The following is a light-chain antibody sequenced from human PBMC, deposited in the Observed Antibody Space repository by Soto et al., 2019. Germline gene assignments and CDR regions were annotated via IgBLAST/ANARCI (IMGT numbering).Light chain of an antibody. V-gene: IGKV4-1*01. Sequence: DIVMTQSPDSLAVSLGERATINCKSSQSLLFSSNNKNYLAWYQQKPGQPPKLLIYWTSTRESGVPDRFSGSGSETDFTLTISSLQAEDVAVYYCQQYYRTPHTFRPGTKVDLK. CDR2: WTS. CDR1: QSLLFSSNNKNY. J-gene: IGKJ3*01. CDR3: QQYYRTPHT.